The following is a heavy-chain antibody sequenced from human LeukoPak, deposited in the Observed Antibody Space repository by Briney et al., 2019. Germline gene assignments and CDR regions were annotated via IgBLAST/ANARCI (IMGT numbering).Heavy chain of an antibody. V-gene: IGHV3-30-3*01. CDR2: ISYDGSNK. CDR1: GFTFSSYA. D-gene: IGHD2-8*01. Sequence: PGGSLRLSCAASGFTFSSYAMHWVRQAPGKGLEWVAVISYDGSNKYYADSVKGRFTISRDNSKNTLYLQTNSLRAEDMAVYYCASADGDCTNGVCRSYYYYGMDVWGQGTTVTVSS. J-gene: IGHJ6*02. CDR3: ASADGDCTNGVCRSYYYYGMDV.